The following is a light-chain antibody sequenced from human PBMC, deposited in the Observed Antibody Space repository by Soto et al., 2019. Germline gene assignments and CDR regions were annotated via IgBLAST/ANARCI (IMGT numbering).Light chain of an antibody. CDR1: QTINSW. J-gene: IGKJ1*01. Sequence: DIQMTQSPSTLSASLGDRVTITCRASQTINSWLSWYQQKPGKAPKVLIFDASSLKTGVPSRFSGSGSGTEFTLTISNLQPDDFATYYCQQYDSYSSGPFGQGTKVEIK. CDR3: QQYDSYSSGP. V-gene: IGKV1-5*01. CDR2: DAS.